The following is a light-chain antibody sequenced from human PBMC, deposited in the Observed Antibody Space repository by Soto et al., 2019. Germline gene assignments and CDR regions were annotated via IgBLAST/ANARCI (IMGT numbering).Light chain of an antibody. CDR2: SNN. J-gene: IGLJ2*01. Sequence: QSVLTQPPSASGTPGQRVTISCSGSSSNIGRSTVNWYQQLPGTAPKLLIYSNNQRPSGVPDRFSGSKSGTSASLAISGLQSEDEADYYCAARDDSLNGPVFGGGTKLTVL. V-gene: IGLV1-44*01. CDR1: SSNIGRST. CDR3: AARDDSLNGPV.